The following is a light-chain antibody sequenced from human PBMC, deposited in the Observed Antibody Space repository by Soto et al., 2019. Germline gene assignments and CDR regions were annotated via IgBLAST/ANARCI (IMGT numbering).Light chain of an antibody. CDR3: RTWDSGLSVVG. CDR2: DNN. Sequence: QSVLTQPPSVSAAPGQKVTISCSGSNSNIGNKDVSWYQQFPGTAPKLLIYDNNRRPSGIPDRFSASKSGTLATLAITGLQTGDEADYYCRTWDSGLSVVGFGGGTQVTVL. CDR1: NSNIGNKD. V-gene: IGLV1-51*01. J-gene: IGLJ2*01.